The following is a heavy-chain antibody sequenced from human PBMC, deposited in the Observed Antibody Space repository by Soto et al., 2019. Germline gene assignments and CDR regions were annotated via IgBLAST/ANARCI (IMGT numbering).Heavy chain of an antibody. CDR3: ARDADYGGSRGGMDV. CDR2: IYYSGSN. D-gene: IGHD4-17*01. CDR1: GGSVNNANYF. V-gene: IGHV4-31*03. J-gene: IGHJ6*02. Sequence: QVRWEESGPGLVKPSETLSLICSVSGGSVNNANYFWNWIRHHPENGLEWFGYIYYSGSNRYNPSFKTRSILSIATSKYQFSLRLHSVTVAETAVYFCARDADYGGSRGGMDVWGRGTTVTVSS.